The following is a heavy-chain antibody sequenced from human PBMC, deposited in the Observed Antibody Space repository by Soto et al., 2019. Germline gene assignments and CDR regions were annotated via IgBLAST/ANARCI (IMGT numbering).Heavy chain of an antibody. Sequence: GGSLRLSCAASGFTFSSYAMSWVRQAPGKGLEWVSAISGSGGSTYYADSVKGRFTISRDNSKNTLYLQMNSLRAEDTAVYYCAKKEAYDFWSGPYYYYMDVWGKGTTVTVSS. J-gene: IGHJ6*03. CDR1: GFTFSSYA. CDR3: AKKEAYDFWSGPYYYYMDV. V-gene: IGHV3-23*01. CDR2: ISGSGGST. D-gene: IGHD3-3*01.